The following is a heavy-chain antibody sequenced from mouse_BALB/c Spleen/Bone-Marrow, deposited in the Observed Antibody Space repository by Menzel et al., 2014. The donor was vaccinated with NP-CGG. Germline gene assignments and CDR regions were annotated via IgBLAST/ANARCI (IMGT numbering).Heavy chain of an antibody. D-gene: IGHD1-1*01. CDR3: ARRVYYDHYAMDY. V-gene: IGHV1S135*01. J-gene: IGHJ4*01. CDR1: GYTFTNYN. Sequence: EVQLQQSGPELVKPGASVKVSCKASGYTFTNYNMYWVKQSHGKSLEWIGYIDPYSGGSRYNQNFKGKATLTVDKSSSTAYMHLNSLTSEDSAVYYCARRVYYDHYAMDYWGQGTSVTVSS. CDR2: IDPYSGGS.